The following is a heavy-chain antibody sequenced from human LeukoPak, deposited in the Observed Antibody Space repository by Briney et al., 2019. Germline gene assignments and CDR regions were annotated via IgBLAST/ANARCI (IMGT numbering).Heavy chain of an antibody. CDR2: MSFDVNNK. V-gene: IGHV3-30*04. J-gene: IGHJ4*02. Sequence: GGSLRLSCVTSGFTFSSYAFHWVRQAPGKGLEWVATMSFDVNNKYYADSVRGRFTISRDNSKNTLYLQMNSLRAEDTAVYYCARVTYYYDSSGYYYDHFDYWGQGTLVTVSS. D-gene: IGHD3-22*01. CDR1: GFTFSSYA. CDR3: ARVTYYYDSSGYYYDHFDY.